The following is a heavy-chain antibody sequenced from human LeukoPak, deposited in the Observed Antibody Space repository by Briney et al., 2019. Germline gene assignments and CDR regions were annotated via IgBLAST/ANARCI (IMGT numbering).Heavy chain of an antibody. V-gene: IGHV3-11*01. J-gene: IGHJ4*02. D-gene: IGHD3-22*01. CDR1: GFTFSDYY. Sequence: GGSLRLSRAASGFTFSDYYMSWIRQAPGKGLEWVSYISSSGGTIYYADSVKGRFTISRDNAKNSLYLQMNSLRAEDTTVYYCAREYYYDSSGYYFWGQGTLVTVSS. CDR2: ISSSGGTI. CDR3: AREYYYDSSGYYF.